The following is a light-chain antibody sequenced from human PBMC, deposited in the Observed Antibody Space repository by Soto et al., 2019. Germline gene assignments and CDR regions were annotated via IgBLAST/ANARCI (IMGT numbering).Light chain of an antibody. V-gene: IGKV1-27*01. CDR3: QNYDSAPIT. J-gene: IGKJ5*01. CDR2: AAS. CDR1: QGISNY. Sequence: DIQMTQSPSSRAASVVNRFSITCLASQGISNYLAWYQQKPGKVPRVLIYAASTLQPGVPSRFSGSGSGTDFTLTINSLQPDDIATYYCQNYDSAPITFGRGTRLEIK.